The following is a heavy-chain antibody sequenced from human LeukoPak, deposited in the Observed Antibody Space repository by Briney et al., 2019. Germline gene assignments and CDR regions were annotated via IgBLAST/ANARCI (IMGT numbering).Heavy chain of an antibody. D-gene: IGHD2-2*01. V-gene: IGHV3-21*01. CDR2: ISSSSSYI. J-gene: IGHJ6*02. CDR3: ARDSGCSSTSCLPSFYYYYGMDV. Sequence: GGSLRLSCAASGFTFSSYSMNWVRQAPGKGLEWVSSISSSSSYIYYADSVKGRFTISRDNAKNSLYLQMNSLRAEDTAVYYCARDSGCSSTSCLPSFYYYYGMDVWGQGTTVTVSS. CDR1: GFTFSSYS.